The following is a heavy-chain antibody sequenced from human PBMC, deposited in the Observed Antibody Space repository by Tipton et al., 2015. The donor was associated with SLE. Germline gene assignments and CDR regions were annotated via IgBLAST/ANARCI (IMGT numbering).Heavy chain of an antibody. D-gene: IGHD2-8*01. V-gene: IGHV4-4*08. CDR2: IYTSGST. Sequence: TLSLTCTVSGGSISSYYWSWIRQSPGKGLEWIGYIYTSGSTNYNPSLKSRVTISADTSKNHFSLKLSSVTAADTAVYYCARHDTNYGRNWFDPWGQGTLVTVSS. CDR3: ARHDTNYGRNWFDP. CDR1: GGSISSYY. J-gene: IGHJ5*02.